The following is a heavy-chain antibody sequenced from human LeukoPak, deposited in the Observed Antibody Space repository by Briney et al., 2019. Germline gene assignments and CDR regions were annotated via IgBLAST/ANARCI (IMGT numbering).Heavy chain of an antibody. CDR2: IIPILGIA. V-gene: IGHV1-69*04. CDR3: ARAVVATNLFDY. J-gene: IGHJ4*02. CDR1: GGTFSSYA. D-gene: IGHD5-12*01. Sequence: AASVKVSCKASGGTFSSYAISWVRQAPGQGLEWMGRIIPILGIANYAQKFQGRVTITVDKSTSTAYMELSSLRSEDTAVYYCARAVVATNLFDYWGQGTLVTVSS.